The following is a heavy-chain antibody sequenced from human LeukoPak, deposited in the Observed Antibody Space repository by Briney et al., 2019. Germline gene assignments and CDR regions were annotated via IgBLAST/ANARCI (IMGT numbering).Heavy chain of an antibody. CDR2: IYYSGST. CDR3: ARVRDGYQGSYMDV. J-gene: IGHJ6*03. Sequence: SETLSLTCTVSGGSISSYYWSWIRQPPGKGLEWIGYIYYSGSTNYNPSLKSRVTISVDTSKNQFSLNLSSVTAADTAVYYCARVRDGYQGSYMDVWDKGTTVTVSS. CDR1: GGSISSYY. V-gene: IGHV4-59*01. D-gene: IGHD5-24*01.